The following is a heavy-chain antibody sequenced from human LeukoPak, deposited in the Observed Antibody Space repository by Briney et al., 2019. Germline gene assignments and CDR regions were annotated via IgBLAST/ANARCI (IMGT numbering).Heavy chain of an antibody. Sequence: ASLKVSCKASGYTFTSYGISWVRQAPGQGLEWMGWISAYNGNTNYAQKLQGRVTMTTDTSTSTAYMELRSLRSDDTAVYYCARVYYYDSSGYYPSYYYFDYWGQGTLVTVSS. J-gene: IGHJ4*02. CDR3: ARVYYYDSSGYYPSYYYFDY. CDR2: ISAYNGNT. V-gene: IGHV1-18*01. D-gene: IGHD3-22*01. CDR1: GYTFTSYG.